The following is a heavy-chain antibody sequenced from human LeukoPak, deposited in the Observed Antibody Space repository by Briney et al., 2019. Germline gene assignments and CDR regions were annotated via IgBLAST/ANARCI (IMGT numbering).Heavy chain of an antibody. CDR2: IYYSGST. V-gene: IGHV4-39*02. CDR1: GGSISSSSYY. D-gene: IGHD2/OR15-2a*01. Sequence: SETLSLTCTVSGGSISSSSYYWGWIRQPPGKGLEWIGSIYYSGSTYYNPSLKSRVTISVDTSKNQFSLKLSSVTAADTAVYYCARDRSTTPPSAFDIWGQGTMVTVSS. J-gene: IGHJ3*02. CDR3: ARDRSTTPPSAFDI.